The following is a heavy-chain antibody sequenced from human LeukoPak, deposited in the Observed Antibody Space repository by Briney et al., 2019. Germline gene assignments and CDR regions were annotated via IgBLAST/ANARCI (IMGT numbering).Heavy chain of an antibody. CDR2: ISSSSSYI. D-gene: IGHD4-17*01. V-gene: IGHV3-21*01. Sequence: KPGGSLRLSCAASGFTFSSYSMNWVRQAPGKGLEWVSSISSSSSYIYYADSVKGRFTISRDNAKNSLYLQMNSLRAEDTAVYYCASSYGDYLWSYFDYWGQGTLVTVSS. J-gene: IGHJ4*02. CDR3: ASSYGDYLWSYFDY. CDR1: GFTFSSYS.